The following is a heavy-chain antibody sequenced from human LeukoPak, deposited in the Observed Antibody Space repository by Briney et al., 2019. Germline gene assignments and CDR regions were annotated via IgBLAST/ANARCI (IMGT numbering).Heavy chain of an antibody. J-gene: IGHJ4*02. Sequence: SVKVSCKASGGTFSSYAISWVRQAPGQGLEWMGRIIPILGIANYAQKFQGRVTITADKSTSTAYMELSSLRSEDTAVYYCARDGSSSSWYGYFDYWGQGTLVADSS. CDR1: GGTFSSYA. V-gene: IGHV1-69*04. D-gene: IGHD6-13*01. CDR3: ARDGSSSSWYGYFDY. CDR2: IIPILGIA.